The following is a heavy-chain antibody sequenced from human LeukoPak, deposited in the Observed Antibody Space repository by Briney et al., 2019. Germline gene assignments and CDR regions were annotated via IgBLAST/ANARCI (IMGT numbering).Heavy chain of an antibody. V-gene: IGHV4-4*02. D-gene: IGHD2-15*01. CDR3: ARGNEYTWWQ. J-gene: IGHJ4*02. CDR1: DGSIKTNYW. CDR2: TWHSGSST. Sequence: SETLSLTCTVSDGSIKTNYWWTWVRQPPGKGLEWIGETWHSGSSTNFNPSLKSRVTISVDKPKSQFSLKLTSVTAADTAIYYCARGNEYTWWQWSQGTLVTVSS.